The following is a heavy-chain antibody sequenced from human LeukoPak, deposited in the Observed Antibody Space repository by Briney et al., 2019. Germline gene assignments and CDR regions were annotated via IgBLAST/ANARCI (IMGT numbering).Heavy chain of an antibody. V-gene: IGHV4-39*01. CDR2: IYYSGST. CDR3: GRHGDRIAAAFDY. CDR1: GGSISSSSYY. Sequence: KPSETLSLTCTVSGGSISSSSYYWGWIRQPPGKGLEWIGSIYYSGSTYYNPSLKSRVTISVDTSKNQFSLKLSSVTAADTAVYYCGRHGDRIAAAFDYWGQGTLVTVSS. D-gene: IGHD6-13*01. J-gene: IGHJ4*02.